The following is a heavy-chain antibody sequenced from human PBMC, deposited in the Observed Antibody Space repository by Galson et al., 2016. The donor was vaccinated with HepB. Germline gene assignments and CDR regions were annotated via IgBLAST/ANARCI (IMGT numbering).Heavy chain of an antibody. D-gene: IGHD3-3*01. J-gene: IGHJ6*04. Sequence: ETLSLTCTISGGSISDNFWTWIRQPAGKGLQWIGRISNVGRTNYNPSLRGRVTISKDTSNNQFSLRLTSVTAADTALYYCARERGGGLGVVHFFFGLDVWGKGTTVTVAS. CDR1: GGSISDNF. V-gene: IGHV4-4*07. CDR2: ISNVGRT. CDR3: ARERGGGLGVVHFFFGLDV.